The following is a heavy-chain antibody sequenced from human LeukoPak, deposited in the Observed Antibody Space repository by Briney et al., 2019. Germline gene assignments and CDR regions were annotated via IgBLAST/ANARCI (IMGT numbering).Heavy chain of an antibody. CDR1: GFTFSSYA. V-gene: IGHV3-30*02. CDR2: IRYDGSNK. Sequence: GGSLRLSCAASGFTFSSYAMSWVRQAPGKGLEWVAFIRYDGSNKYYADSVKGRFTISRDNSKNTLYLQMNSLRAEDTAVYYCAKDLFGAARQGGWGQGTLVTVSS. CDR3: AKDLFGAARQGG. D-gene: IGHD6-6*01. J-gene: IGHJ4*02.